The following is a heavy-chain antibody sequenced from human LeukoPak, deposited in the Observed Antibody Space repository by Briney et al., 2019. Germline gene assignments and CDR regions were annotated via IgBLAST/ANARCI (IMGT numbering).Heavy chain of an antibody. J-gene: IGHJ4*02. CDR2: IYYSGST. CDR3: ARGAPMVSGSYLDY. CDR1: GGSISSYY. D-gene: IGHD3-10*01. V-gene: IGHV4-59*01. Sequence: SETLSLTCTVSGGSISSYYWSWIRQPPGKGLEWIGYIYYSGSTNYNPSLKSRVSISVDTSKNQFSLKLSSVTAADTAVYYCARGAPMVSGSYLDYWGQGTLVTVSS.